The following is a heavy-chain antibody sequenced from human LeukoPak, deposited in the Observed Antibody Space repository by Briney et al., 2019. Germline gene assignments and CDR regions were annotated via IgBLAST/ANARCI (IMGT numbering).Heavy chain of an antibody. J-gene: IGHJ4*02. CDR3: ASGRGSGSLR. D-gene: IGHD1-26*01. CDR1: GYTLNVFF. V-gene: IGHV1-2*06. CDR2: INPNSGDT. Sequence: ASVTVSFKASGYTLNVFFMQWVRQAPGQGLEWMGRINPNSGDTNYAQRFQGRVTMTLDTSNSAAYMELTSLTPDDTAMYYCASGRGSGSLRWGQGTLVTVSS.